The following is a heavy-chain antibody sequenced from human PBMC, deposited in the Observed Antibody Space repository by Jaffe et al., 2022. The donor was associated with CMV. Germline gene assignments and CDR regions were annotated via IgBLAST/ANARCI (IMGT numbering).Heavy chain of an antibody. CDR3: AKDRALGYYYDSSGYYSPWYYYYGMDV. CDR2: ISWNSGSI. D-gene: IGHD3-22*01. Sequence: EVQLVESGGGLVQPGRSLRLSCAASGFTFDDYAMHWVRQAPGKGLEWVSGISWNSGSIGYADSVKGRFTISRDNAKNSLYLQMNSLRAEDTALYYCAKDRALGYYYDSSGYYSPWYYYYGMDVWGQGTTVTVSS. CDR1: GFTFDDYA. J-gene: IGHJ6*02. V-gene: IGHV3-9*01.